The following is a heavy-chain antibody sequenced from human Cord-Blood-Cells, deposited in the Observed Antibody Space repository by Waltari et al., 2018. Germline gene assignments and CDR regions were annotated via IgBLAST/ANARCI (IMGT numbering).Heavy chain of an antibody. V-gene: IGHV4-34*01. Sequence: QVQLQQWGAGLLKPSETLSLTCAVYGGSFSGYYWSWIRQPPGKGLEWIGEINHSGRTNYNPSLKCRVTISVDTSKNQFSLKLSSVTAADTALYYCARDSQLGMGAFDIWGQGTMVTVSS. CDR1: GGSFSGYY. CDR2: INHSGRT. CDR3: ARDSQLGMGAFDI. D-gene: IGHD7-27*01. J-gene: IGHJ3*02.